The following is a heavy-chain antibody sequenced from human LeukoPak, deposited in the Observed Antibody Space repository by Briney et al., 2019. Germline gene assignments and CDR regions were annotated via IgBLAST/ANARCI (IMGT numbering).Heavy chain of an antibody. CDR3: AGKPRLYCYDSSGQLDY. CDR1: GGSFSGYY. CDR2: INHSGST. D-gene: IGHD3-22*01. Sequence: SETLSLTCAVYGGSFSGYYWSWIRQPPGKGLEWIGEINHSGSTNYNPSLKSRVTISVDTSKNQFSLKLSSVTAADTAVYYCAGKPRLYCYDSSGQLDYWGQGTLVTVSS. V-gene: IGHV4-34*01. J-gene: IGHJ4*02.